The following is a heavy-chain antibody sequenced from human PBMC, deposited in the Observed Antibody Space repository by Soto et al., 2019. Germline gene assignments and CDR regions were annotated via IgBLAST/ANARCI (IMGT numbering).Heavy chain of an antibody. CDR2: FDPEDGET. CDR1: GYTLTELS. J-gene: IGHJ5*02. Sequence: GASVKVSCKVSGYTLTELSMHWVRQAPGKGLEWMGGFDPEDGETIYARKFQGRVTMTEDTSTDTAYMELSSLRSEDTAVYYCARGPPTYCSGGSCYSWFDPWGQGTLVTVSS. D-gene: IGHD2-15*01. V-gene: IGHV1-24*01. CDR3: ARGPPTYCSGGSCYSWFDP.